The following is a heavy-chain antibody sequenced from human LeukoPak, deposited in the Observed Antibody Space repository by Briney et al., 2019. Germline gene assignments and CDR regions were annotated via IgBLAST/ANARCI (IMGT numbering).Heavy chain of an antibody. Sequence: PSQTLSLTCTVSGGSISSGGYYWSWIRQPPGKGLEWIGYIYHSGSTYYNPSLKSRVTIPVDRSKNQFSLKLSSVTAADTAVYYCARDSYYDSSAATGPDYWGQGTLVTVSS. CDR1: GGSISSGGYY. J-gene: IGHJ4*02. CDR3: ARDSYYDSSAATGPDY. V-gene: IGHV4-30-2*01. D-gene: IGHD3-22*01. CDR2: IYHSGST.